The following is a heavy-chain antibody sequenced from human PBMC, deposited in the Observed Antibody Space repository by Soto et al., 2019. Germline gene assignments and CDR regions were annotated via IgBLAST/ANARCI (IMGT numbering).Heavy chain of an antibody. J-gene: IGHJ6*02. CDR3: ARDRGGELSAVGPGRAYGMDV. D-gene: IGHD3-10*01. CDR1: GFTFSSYG. CDR2: IWYDGSNK. Sequence: GGSLSLSCAASGFTFSSYGMHWVRQAPGKGLEWVAVIWYDGSNKYYADSVKGRFTISRDNSKNTLYLQMNSLRAEDTAVYYCARDRGGELSAVGPGRAYGMDVWGQGTTVTVSS. V-gene: IGHV3-33*01.